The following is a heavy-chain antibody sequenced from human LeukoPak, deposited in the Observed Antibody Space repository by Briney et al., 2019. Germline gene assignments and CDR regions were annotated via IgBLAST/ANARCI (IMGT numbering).Heavy chain of an antibody. V-gene: IGHV3-23*01. CDR3: AKDVRNSSAAYGMDV. CDR2: ISGSGGST. D-gene: IGHD2-21*01. CDR1: GFTFSSYA. J-gene: IGHJ6*02. Sequence: AGGSLRLSCAASGFTFSSYAMSWVRQAPGKGLEWVSAISGSGGSTYYADSVKGRFTISRDNSKNTLYLQMNSLKAEDTAVYYCAKDVRNSSAAYGMDVWGQGTTVTVSS.